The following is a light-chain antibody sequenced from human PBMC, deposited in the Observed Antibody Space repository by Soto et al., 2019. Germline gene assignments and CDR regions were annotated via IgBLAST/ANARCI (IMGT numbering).Light chain of an antibody. J-gene: IGLJ3*02. CDR3: EAWDDSLSGPV. V-gene: IGLV1-47*01. CDR1: SSNLGSNY. CDR2: RND. Sequence: QLVLTQPPSASGTPGQRVTISCSGSSSNLGSNYIYCYQLPGTAPKFLIYRNDQRASGVPDRFSGSKSGTSASLGISGLRSEDEADYYCEAWDDSLSGPVFGGGTKLTVL.